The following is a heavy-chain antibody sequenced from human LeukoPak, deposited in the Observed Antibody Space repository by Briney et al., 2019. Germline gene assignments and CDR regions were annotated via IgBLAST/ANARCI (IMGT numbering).Heavy chain of an antibody. CDR2: IDPNSGVT. D-gene: IGHD1-1*01. J-gene: IGHJ5*02. V-gene: IGHV1-2*02. Sequence: ASVKVSCKTSSYTFSVYYIHWVRQAPGRGLEWMGWIDPNSGVTNYAQKFQGRVILTRDTSITTAYMELSSLRSDDTAVYSCARETTGTGTGYFDPWGQGTLVTVSS. CDR3: ARETTGTGTGYFDP. CDR1: SYTFSVYY.